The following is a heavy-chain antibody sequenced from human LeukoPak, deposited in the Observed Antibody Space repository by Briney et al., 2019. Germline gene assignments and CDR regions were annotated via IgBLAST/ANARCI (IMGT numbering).Heavy chain of an antibody. J-gene: IGHJ4*02. V-gene: IGHV1-2*02. D-gene: IGHD6-13*01. CDR3: ARVMRQQPIFDY. CDR1: GYTFTSYA. CDR2: INPNSGGT. Sequence: ASVKVSCKASGYTFTSYAMHWVRQAPGQRLEWMGWINPNSGGTNYAQKFQGRVTMTRDTSISTAYMELSRLRSDDTAVYYCARVMRQQPIFDYWGQGTLVTVSS.